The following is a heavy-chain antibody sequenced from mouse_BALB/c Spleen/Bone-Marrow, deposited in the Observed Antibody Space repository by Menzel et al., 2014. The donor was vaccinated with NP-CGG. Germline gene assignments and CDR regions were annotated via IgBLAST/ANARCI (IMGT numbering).Heavy chain of an antibody. CDR3: ARDKGRVFFDY. J-gene: IGHJ2*01. V-gene: IGHV7-3*02. CDR1: GFTFTDYY. CDR2: IRNKANGYTT. Sequence: EVQGVESGGGLVQPGGSLRLSCATSGFTFTDYYMNWVRQPPGKALEWLGFIRNKANGYTTEYSASVKSRFTISRDNAQNILYLQMNPLRADDSATYYCARDKGRVFFDYWGQGTTLTVSS.